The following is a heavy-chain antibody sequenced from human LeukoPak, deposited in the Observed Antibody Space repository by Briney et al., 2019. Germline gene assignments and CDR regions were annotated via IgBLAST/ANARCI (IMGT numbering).Heavy chain of an antibody. Sequence: GGSVKVSCKSCGYTFTCYDLHWARQAPGQGLEWMGWINPNIGGTNYAQKFLGRVTITRDTCISTAYMELSRLRSDDTAVYYCSRVESTVTAYYFDYWGQGTLVTVSS. D-gene: IGHD4-17*01. J-gene: IGHJ4*02. CDR3: SRVESTVTAYYFDY. CDR2: INPNIGGT. V-gene: IGHV1-2*02. CDR1: GYTFTCYD.